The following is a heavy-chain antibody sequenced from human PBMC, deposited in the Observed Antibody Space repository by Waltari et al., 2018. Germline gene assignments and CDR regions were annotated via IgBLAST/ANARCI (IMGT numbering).Heavy chain of an antibody. CDR2: IYHSGST. Sequence: QLQLQESGPGLVKPSETLSLTCTVSGGSISSSSYYWGWIRQPPGKGLEWIGEIYHSGSTNYNPSLKSRVTISVDKSKNQFSLKLSSVTAADTAVYYCARVPRHTTVVTPWALSYYYGMDVWGQGTTVTVSS. D-gene: IGHD4-17*01. V-gene: IGHV4-39*07. CDR3: ARVPRHTTVVTPWALSYYYGMDV. CDR1: GGSISSSSYY. J-gene: IGHJ6*02.